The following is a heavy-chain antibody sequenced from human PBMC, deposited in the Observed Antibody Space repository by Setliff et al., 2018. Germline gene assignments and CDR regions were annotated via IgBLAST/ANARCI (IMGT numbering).Heavy chain of an antibody. Sequence: ASVKVSCKASGYNLYDFGINWLRQAPGQGPEWMGWIRPYIGHTIYAQKFQGRVTMTTDAPTSTAYMELTSLRHDDTAVYYCARVVAHTHFYDRSDYYFDGLDIWGQGAKVTVSS. CDR3: ARVVAHTHFYDRSDYYFDGLDI. J-gene: IGHJ3*02. D-gene: IGHD3-22*01. CDR2: IRPYIGHT. V-gene: IGHV1-18*01. CDR1: GYNLYDFG.